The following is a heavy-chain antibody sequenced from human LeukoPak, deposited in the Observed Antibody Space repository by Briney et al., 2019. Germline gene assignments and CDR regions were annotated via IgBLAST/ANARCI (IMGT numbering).Heavy chain of an antibody. J-gene: IGHJ6*02. CDR1: GFTFSSYA. Sequence: PGGSLRLSCAASGFTFSSYAISWVRQAPGKGLEWVSGISESAGSTYYADSVKGRFTISRDNSKNTLYLQMNSLRAEDTAVYYCARLRADWLLYYYYYGMDVWGQGTTVTVSS. V-gene: IGHV3-23*01. CDR3: ARLRADWLLYYYYYGMDV. CDR2: ISESAGST. D-gene: IGHD3-9*01.